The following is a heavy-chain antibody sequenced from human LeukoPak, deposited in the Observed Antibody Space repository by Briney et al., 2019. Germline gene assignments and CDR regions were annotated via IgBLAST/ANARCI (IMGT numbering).Heavy chain of an antibody. V-gene: IGHV3-74*03. CDR2: IDRDGSRT. CDR3: LRDRVAVTAADSFDY. CDR1: GFTFSSYW. D-gene: IGHD2-21*02. J-gene: IGHJ4*02. Sequence: GGSLRLSCAASGFTFSSYWMHWVRHTPGKGVVWVSRIDRDGSRTKYADSVKGRFTISRDNAKNTLYLQMNSLRVEDTAVYYCLRDRVAVTAADSFDYWGQGTLVTVSS.